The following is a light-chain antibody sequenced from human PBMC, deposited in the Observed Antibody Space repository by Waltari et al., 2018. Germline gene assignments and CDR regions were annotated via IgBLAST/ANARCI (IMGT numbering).Light chain of an antibody. CDR1: ASNIGNSY. V-gene: IGLV1-51*02. CDR3: GTWDNTLSAV. J-gene: IGLJ2*01. CDR2: GND. Sequence: QSVLTQPPSVSAAPGQKVTISCSGSASNIGNSYVSWYQQFPGAAPNVLIYGNDKRTTGIPDRFSGSKSGTSATLDITGLQTGDEADYYCGTWDNTLSAVFGGGTKVTVL.